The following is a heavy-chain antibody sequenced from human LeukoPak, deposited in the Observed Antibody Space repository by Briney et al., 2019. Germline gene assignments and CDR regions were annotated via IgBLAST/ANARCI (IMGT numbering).Heavy chain of an antibody. J-gene: IGHJ2*01. V-gene: IGHV4-39*07. D-gene: IGHD3-10*01. CDR1: GGSISSSSYY. Sequence: SETLSLTCTVSGGSISSSSYYWGWIRQPPGKGLEWIGSIYYSGSTNYNPSLKSRVTISVDTSKTQFSLKMNSVTAADTAVYYCARLQRITMAGPDYWYFDLWGRGTLVTVSS. CDR3: ARLQRITMAGPDYWYFDL. CDR2: IYYSGST.